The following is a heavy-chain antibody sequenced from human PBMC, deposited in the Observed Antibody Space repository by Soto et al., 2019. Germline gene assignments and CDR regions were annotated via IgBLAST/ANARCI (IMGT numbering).Heavy chain of an antibody. D-gene: IGHD3-22*01. J-gene: IGHJ4*01. Sequence: SETLSLTCAVSGYSISSGYSWGWIRQPPGKGLEWIGNIFHSGTTYYNPSLKNRVTISVDTSQNHLSLKLSSVTAADTAVYYCARENYYDGSGYYYYFDYWGHGTLVTVSS. V-gene: IGHV4-38-2*02. CDR2: IFHSGTT. CDR1: GYSISSGYS. CDR3: ARENYYDGSGYYYYFDY.